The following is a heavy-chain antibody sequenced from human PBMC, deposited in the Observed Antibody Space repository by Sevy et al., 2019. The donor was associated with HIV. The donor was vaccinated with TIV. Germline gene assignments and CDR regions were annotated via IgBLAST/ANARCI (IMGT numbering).Heavy chain of an antibody. J-gene: IGHJ4*02. CDR3: AKTDILTGYYNY. CDR2: ISGSGGST. D-gene: IGHD3-9*01. V-gene: IGHV3-23*01. Sequence: GGSLRLSCAASGFTFSGYAMSWVRQAPGKGLEWVSAISGSGGSTYYADSVKGRFTISRDNSKNTLYLQMNSLRAEDTAVYYCAKTDILTGYYNYWGQGTLVTVSS. CDR1: GFTFSGYA.